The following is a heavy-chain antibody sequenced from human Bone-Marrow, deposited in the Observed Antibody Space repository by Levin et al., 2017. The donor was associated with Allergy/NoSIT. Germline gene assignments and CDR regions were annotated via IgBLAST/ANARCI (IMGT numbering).Heavy chain of an antibody. D-gene: IGHD2-2*01. CDR3: ARDEFRGHCTSYSCYAWFSDY. CDR2: ISYDGSNK. CDR1: GFIFSSYA. Sequence: TGGSLRLSCAASGFIFSSYAIHWVRQAPGKGLEWVAIISYDGSNKYYADSVKGRFTISRDNSKNTLYLQMNSLRAEDTAVYYCARDEFRGHCTSYSCYAWFSDYWGRGALVTVSS. J-gene: IGHJ4*02. V-gene: IGHV3-30-3*01.